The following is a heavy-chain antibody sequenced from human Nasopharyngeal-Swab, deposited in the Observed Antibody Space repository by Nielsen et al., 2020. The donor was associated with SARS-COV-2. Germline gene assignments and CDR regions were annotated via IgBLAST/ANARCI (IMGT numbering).Heavy chain of an antibody. Sequence: SETLSLTCAVYGGSFNGYYWSWIRQPPGKGLEWIGEINHSGSTNYNPSLKSRVTISVDTSKNQFSLKLSSVTAADTAVYYCARRAVLRYPWPTKMGNAFDIWGQGTMVTVSS. CDR1: GGSFNGYY. CDR3: ARRAVLRYPWPTKMGNAFDI. V-gene: IGHV4-34*01. CDR2: INHSGST. D-gene: IGHD3-9*01. J-gene: IGHJ3*02.